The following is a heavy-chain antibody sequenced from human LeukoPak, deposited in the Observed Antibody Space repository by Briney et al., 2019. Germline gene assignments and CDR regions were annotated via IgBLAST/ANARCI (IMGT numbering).Heavy chain of an antibody. J-gene: IGHJ4*02. CDR2: ISVYNGNT. CDR1: GYTFTSYG. Sequence: EASVKVSCKASGYTFTSYGISWVRQAPGQGLEWMGWISVYNGNTNYAQKLQGRVTMTTDTSTSTAYMELRSLRSDDTAVYYCARDADYYDSSGYYHGDYWGQGTLVTVSS. V-gene: IGHV1-18*01. CDR3: ARDADYYDSSGYYHGDY. D-gene: IGHD3-22*01.